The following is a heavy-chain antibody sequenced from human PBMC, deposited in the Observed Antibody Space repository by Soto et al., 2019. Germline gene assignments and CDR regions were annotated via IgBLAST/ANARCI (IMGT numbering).Heavy chain of an antibody. J-gene: IGHJ4*02. Sequence: GGSLRLSCAASGFTFSSYAMSWVRQAPGKGLEWVSAISGSGGSTYYADSVKGRFTISRDNSKNTLYLQMNSLRAEDTAVYYCAKESNYDFWSGYSSVDYWGQGTLVTVSS. CDR1: GFTFSSYA. V-gene: IGHV3-23*01. D-gene: IGHD3-3*01. CDR2: ISGSGGST. CDR3: AKESNYDFWSGYSSVDY.